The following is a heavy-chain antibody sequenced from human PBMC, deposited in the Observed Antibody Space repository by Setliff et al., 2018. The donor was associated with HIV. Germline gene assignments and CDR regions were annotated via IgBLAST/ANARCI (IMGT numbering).Heavy chain of an antibody. CDR3: VREARGGYFDY. J-gene: IGHJ4*02. D-gene: IGHD2-15*01. CDR1: GYTFTSYY. CDR2: VIPSTGDT. Sequence: GASVKVSCKASGYTFTSYYIHWVRQAPGQGLEWMGIVIPSTGDTNYAQNFHGRVTMTRDTSTNTVYMDLGSLQSEDTAVYYCVREARGGYFDYWGQGTLVTVSS. V-gene: IGHV1-46*01.